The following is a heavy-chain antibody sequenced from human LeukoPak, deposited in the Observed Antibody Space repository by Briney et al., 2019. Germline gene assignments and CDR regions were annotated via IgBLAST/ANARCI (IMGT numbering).Heavy chain of an antibody. V-gene: IGHV3-21*01. D-gene: IGHD6-13*01. CDR3: ARDLVRVAAAEVDY. CDR2: ISSSSSYI. CDR1: GFTFSSYS. Sequence: GGSLRLSCAASGFTFSSYSMNWVRQAPGKGLEWVSSISSSSSYIYYADSVKGRFTISRDNAKNSLYLQMNSLRAEDTAVYYCARDLVRVAAAEVDYWGQGTLVTVSS. J-gene: IGHJ4*02.